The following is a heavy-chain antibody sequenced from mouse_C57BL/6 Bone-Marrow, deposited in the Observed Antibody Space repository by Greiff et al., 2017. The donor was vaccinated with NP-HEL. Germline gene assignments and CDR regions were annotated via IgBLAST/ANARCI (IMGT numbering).Heavy chain of an antibody. D-gene: IGHD2-1*01. Sequence: EVKLVESGGGLVKPGGSLKLSCAASGFTFSSYAMSWVRQTPEKRLEWVATISDGGSYTDYPDNVKGRFTISRDNAKNNLYLQMSHLKSEDTAMYYCARYYGNYAGVAYWGQGTLVTVSA. V-gene: IGHV5-4*03. J-gene: IGHJ3*01. CDR1: GFTFSSYA. CDR3: ARYYGNYAGVAY. CDR2: ISDGGSYT.